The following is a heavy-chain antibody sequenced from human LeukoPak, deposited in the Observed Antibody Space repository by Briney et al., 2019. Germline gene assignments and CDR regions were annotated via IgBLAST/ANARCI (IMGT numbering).Heavy chain of an antibody. J-gene: IGHJ4*02. CDR2: ISGSGGTT. D-gene: IGHD6-13*01. Sequence: GGSLRLSCAVSGFTFSTYAMSWVRQAPGKGLEWVSTISGSGGTTYYADSVRGRFTISRDNSKNTLYLQMNSLRAEDTAVYYCAKDRANIAASSHLDYWGQGTLVTVSS. CDR3: AKDRANIAASSHLDY. CDR1: GFTFSTYA. V-gene: IGHV3-23*01.